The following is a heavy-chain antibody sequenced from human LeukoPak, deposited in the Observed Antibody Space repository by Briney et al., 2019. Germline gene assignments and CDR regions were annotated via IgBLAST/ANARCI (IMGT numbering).Heavy chain of an antibody. CDR1: VYTLTESYS. CDR3: ARADNGAREGFDY. D-gene: IGHD1-1*01. J-gene: IGHJ4*02. CDR2: ISTYNGYT. V-gene: IGHV1-18*01. Sequence: ASVKDSCKASVYTLTESYSITWVRQAPGQGLEWMGYISTYNGYTNYAQNLQDRVCMTTDTSTNTTYMELRSLRSDDTAVYYCARADNGAREGFDYWGQGTLVTVSS.